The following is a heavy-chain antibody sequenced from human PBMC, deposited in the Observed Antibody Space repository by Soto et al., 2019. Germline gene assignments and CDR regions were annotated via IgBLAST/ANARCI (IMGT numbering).Heavy chain of an antibody. D-gene: IGHD3-16*01. J-gene: IGHJ6*02. CDR3: TRVLSYYYYGMDV. CDR2: IRSKAYGGTT. Sequence: SLILSCTASGFTFGDHAMSWVRQAPGKGLEWVGFIRSKAYGGTTEYAASVKGRFTISRDDSKSIAYLQMNSLKTEDTAVYYCTRVLSYYYYGMDVWGQGTTVTVSS. V-gene: IGHV3-49*04. CDR1: GFTFGDHA.